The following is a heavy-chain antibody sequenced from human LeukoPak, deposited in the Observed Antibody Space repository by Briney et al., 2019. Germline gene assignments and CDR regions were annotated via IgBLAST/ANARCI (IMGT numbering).Heavy chain of an antibody. CDR1: GFTFSSYA. Sequence: GGSLRLSCAASGFTFSSYAISWVRQAPGKGLEWVSAISGSGGSTYYVDSVKGRFTISRDNSKNTLYLQMNSLRAEDTAVYYCAKDPGLWTARQVYYFDYWGQGTLVTVSS. J-gene: IGHJ4*02. V-gene: IGHV3-23*01. CDR2: ISGSGGST. CDR3: AKDPGLWTARQVYYFDY. D-gene: IGHD6-6*01.